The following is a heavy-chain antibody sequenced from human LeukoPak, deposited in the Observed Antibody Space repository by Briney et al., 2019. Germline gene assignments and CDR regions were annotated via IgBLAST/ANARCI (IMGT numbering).Heavy chain of an antibody. Sequence: GESLKISCKGSGYSFTSDWISWVRQMPGKGLEWMGRIDPSDSYTNYSPSFQGHVTISADKSISTAYLQWSSLKASDTAMYYCARHLGPDFWSGYQNWGQGTLVTVSS. J-gene: IGHJ4*02. V-gene: IGHV5-10-1*01. CDR2: IDPSDSYT. CDR1: GYSFTSDW. D-gene: IGHD3-3*01. CDR3: ARHLGPDFWSGYQN.